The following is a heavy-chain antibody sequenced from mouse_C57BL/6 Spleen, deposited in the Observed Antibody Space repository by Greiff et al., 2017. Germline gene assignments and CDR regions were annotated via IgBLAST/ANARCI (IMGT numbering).Heavy chain of an antibody. CDR2: INPNNGGT. V-gene: IGHV1-18*01. CDR1: GYTFTDYN. J-gene: IGHJ2*01. CDR3: ARDRWGYFDY. Sequence: EVQLVESGPELVKPGASVKIPCKASGYTFTDYNMDWVKQSHGKSLEWIGDINPNNGGTIYNQKFKGKATLTVDKSSSTAYMELRSLTSEDTAVYYCARDRWGYFDYWGQGTTLTVSS.